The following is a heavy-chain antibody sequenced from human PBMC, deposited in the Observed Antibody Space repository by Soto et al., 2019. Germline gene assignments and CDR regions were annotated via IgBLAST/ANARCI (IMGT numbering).Heavy chain of an antibody. CDR1: GFTFSSYG. D-gene: IGHD7-27*01. Sequence: GESLKISCAASGFTFSSYGMHWVRQAPGKGLEWVAVISYDGSNKYYADSVKGRFTISRDNSKNTLYLQMNSLRAEDTAVYYCAKDFNPINVGTPDPWGQGTLVTVSS. CDR3: AKDFNPINVGTPDP. CDR2: ISYDGSNK. J-gene: IGHJ5*02. V-gene: IGHV3-30*18.